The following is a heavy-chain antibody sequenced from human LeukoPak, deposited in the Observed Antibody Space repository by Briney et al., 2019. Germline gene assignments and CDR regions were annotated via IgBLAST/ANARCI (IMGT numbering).Heavy chain of an antibody. CDR2: INPNSGGT. CDR1: GYTFTGYY. V-gene: IGHV1-2*02. CDR3: ARANRHYYDSSGYYSYFDY. J-gene: IGHJ4*02. Sequence: ASVKVSCKASGYTFTGYYMHWVRQAPGQGLAWLGWINPNSGGTNYAQKFQGRVTMTRDTSISTAYMGLSRLRSDDTAVYYCARANRHYYDSSGYYSYFDYWGQGTLVTVSS. D-gene: IGHD3-22*01.